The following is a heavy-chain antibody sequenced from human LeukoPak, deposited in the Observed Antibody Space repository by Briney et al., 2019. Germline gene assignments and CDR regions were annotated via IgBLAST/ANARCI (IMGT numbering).Heavy chain of an antibody. CDR3: ARLLYYDILTGYYSSVAFDI. V-gene: IGHV4-4*07. Sequence: SETLSLTCTVSGGSISSNYWSWIRQPAGKGLEWIGRIYTSGSTNYNPSLKSRVTMSVDTSKNQFSLKLSSVTAADTAMYYCARLLYYDILTGYYSSVAFDIWGQGTMVTVSS. CDR1: GGSISSNY. CDR2: IYTSGST. J-gene: IGHJ3*02. D-gene: IGHD3-9*01.